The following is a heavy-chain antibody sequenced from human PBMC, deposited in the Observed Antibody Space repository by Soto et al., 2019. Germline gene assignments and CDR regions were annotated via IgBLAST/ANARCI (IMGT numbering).Heavy chain of an antibody. J-gene: IGHJ6*01. CDR3: AREQYSYGSYYYYHGVGV. CDR2: IYTSGST. D-gene: IGHD5-18*01. V-gene: IGHV4-4*07. Sequence: SETLSLTCTVSGGSISSYYWSWIRQPAGKGLEWIGRIYTSGSTNYNPSLKSRVTMSVDTSKNQFSLKLSSVTAADTAVYYCAREQYSYGSYYYYHGVGVCGQGTTATVSS. CDR1: GGSISSYY.